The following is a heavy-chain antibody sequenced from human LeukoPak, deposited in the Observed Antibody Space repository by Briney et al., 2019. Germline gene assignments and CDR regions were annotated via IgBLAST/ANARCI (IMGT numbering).Heavy chain of an antibody. V-gene: IGHV4-34*01. J-gene: IGHJ3*02. CDR3: ARQGGHSEPFDI. D-gene: IGHD1-26*01. CDR1: GGSFSGYY. Sequence: SGTLSLTCAVYGGSFSGYYWSWIRQPPGKGLEWIGEINHSGSTNYNPSLKSRVTISLDTSKNQFSLSLRSVTVADTAVYYCARQGGHSEPFDIWGQGTMATVSS. CDR2: INHSGST.